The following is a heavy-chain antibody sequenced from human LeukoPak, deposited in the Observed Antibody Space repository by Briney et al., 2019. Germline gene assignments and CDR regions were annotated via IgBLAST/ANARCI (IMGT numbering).Heavy chain of an antibody. CDR1: GYTFTSYY. Sequence: ASVKVSCKASGYTFTSYYMHWVRQAPGHGLEWMGIINPSGGSTSYAQKFQGRVTMTRDTSTSTVYMELSSLISEDTAVYYCARSYSSGRMDGGAKTLDYWVQGTLVTVSS. D-gene: IGHD6-19*01. CDR2: INPSGGST. J-gene: IGHJ4*02. CDR3: ARSYSSGRMDGGAKTLDY. V-gene: IGHV1-46*01.